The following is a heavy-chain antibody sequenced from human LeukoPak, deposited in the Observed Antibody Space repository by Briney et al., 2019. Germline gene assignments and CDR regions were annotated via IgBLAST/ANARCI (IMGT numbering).Heavy chain of an antibody. CDR2: IKSKTDGGTT. Sequence: GGSLRLSCAASGFTFSNAWVSWVRQALGKGLEWVGRIKSKTDGGTTDYAAPVKGRFTISRDDSKNTLYLQMNSLKTEDTAVYYCTTDRLIVVVPAALYGMDVWGKGTTVTVSS. D-gene: IGHD2-2*01. V-gene: IGHV3-15*01. CDR3: TTDRLIVVVPAALYGMDV. CDR1: GFTFSNAW. J-gene: IGHJ6*04.